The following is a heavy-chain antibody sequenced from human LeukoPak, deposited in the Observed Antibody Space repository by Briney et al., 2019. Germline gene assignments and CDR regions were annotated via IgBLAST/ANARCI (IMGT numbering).Heavy chain of an antibody. CDR1: GFTFSNYW. J-gene: IGHJ4*02. V-gene: IGHV3-74*01. D-gene: IGHD1-26*01. CDR3: AKCTYSGSYSSLDY. Sequence: GGSLRLSCAASGFTFSNYWMHWVRQAPGKGLVWVSRINSDGINTSYADSVKGRFTISRDSSKNTLYLQMNSLRAEDAAVYYCAKCTYSGSYSSLDYWGQGTLVTVSS. CDR2: INSDGINT.